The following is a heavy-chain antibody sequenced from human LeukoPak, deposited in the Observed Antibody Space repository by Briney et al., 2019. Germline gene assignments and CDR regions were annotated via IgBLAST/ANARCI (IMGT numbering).Heavy chain of an antibody. V-gene: IGHV4-39*01. J-gene: IGHJ4*02. CDR2: IYNSGST. D-gene: IGHD2-2*01. CDR1: GGSISSSSYY. Sequence: PSETLSLTCTVSGGSISSSSYYWGWIRQPPGKGLEWIGSIYNSGSTYYNPSLKSRVTISVDTSKNQFSLKLSSVTAADTAAYYCASTSSPSLTPHQFDYCGQGTLVTVSS. CDR3: ASTSSPSLTPHQFDY.